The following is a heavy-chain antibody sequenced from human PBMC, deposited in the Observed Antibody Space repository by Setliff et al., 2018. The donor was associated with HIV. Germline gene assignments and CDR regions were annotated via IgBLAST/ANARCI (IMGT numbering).Heavy chain of an antibody. Sequence: GASVKVSCKASGGPFTSYTFAWVRQAPGQGLEWMGGIIPVIPLSKYAQKFQGRLTITTDESTSTAYMELSSLTSEDTAVYYCARGSVPAAMTPFDYWGQGTLVTVSS. V-gene: IGHV1-69*16. D-gene: IGHD2-2*01. CDR1: GGPFTSYT. J-gene: IGHJ4*02. CDR2: IIPVIPLS. CDR3: ARGSVPAAMTPFDY.